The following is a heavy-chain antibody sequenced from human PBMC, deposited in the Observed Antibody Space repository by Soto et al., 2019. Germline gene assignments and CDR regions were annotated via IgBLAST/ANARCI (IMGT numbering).Heavy chain of an antibody. CDR3: ARDQGGYCSSTSCFPTDYYYYGMDV. CDR2: INPNSGGT. CDR1: GYTFTGYY. J-gene: IGHJ6*02. Sequence: ASVKVSCKASGYTFTGYYMHWVRQAPGQGLEWMGWINPNSGGTNYAQKFQGWVTMTRDTSISTAYMELSRLRSDDTAVYYCARDQGGYCSSTSCFPTDYYYYGMDVWGQGTTVTVSS. V-gene: IGHV1-2*04. D-gene: IGHD2-2*01.